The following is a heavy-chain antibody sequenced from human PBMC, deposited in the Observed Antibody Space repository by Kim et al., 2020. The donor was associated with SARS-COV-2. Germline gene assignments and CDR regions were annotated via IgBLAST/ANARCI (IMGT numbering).Heavy chain of an antibody. CDR2: IYHSGAT. CDR3: ARGDIVVRRFYYGMEV. V-gene: IGHV4-59*02. J-gene: IGHJ6*02. D-gene: IGHD2-15*01. CDR1: GGFVTGYY. Sequence: SETLSLTCTVSGGFVTGYYWNWVRQSPGKGLEWIGYIYHSGATYYNPSLENRVIISVDSSNQFSLKLRSVTTADTAVYYCARGDIVVRRFYYGMEVLGQG.